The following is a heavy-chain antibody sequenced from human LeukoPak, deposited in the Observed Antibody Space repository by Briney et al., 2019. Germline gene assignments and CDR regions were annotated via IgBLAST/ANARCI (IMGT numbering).Heavy chain of an antibody. Sequence: SETLSLTCTVSGGSITNYFWSWVRQPPGKGLEWIGYLYYSGSTNYNPSLKSRVTISVDTSNSPFSLKLSSVTAADTAVYYCAGASSSGWYPDIDYWGQGTLVTVSS. CDR2: LYYSGST. J-gene: IGHJ4*02. CDR1: GGSITNYF. CDR3: AGASSSGWYPDIDY. V-gene: IGHV4-59*01. D-gene: IGHD6-19*01.